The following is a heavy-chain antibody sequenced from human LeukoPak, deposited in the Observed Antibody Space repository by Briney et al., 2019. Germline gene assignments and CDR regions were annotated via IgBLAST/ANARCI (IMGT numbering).Heavy chain of an antibody. CDR1: GFIFSSYA. J-gene: IGHJ4*02. D-gene: IGHD6-19*01. CDR2: ISYDGSSK. CDR3: AKDRVEGKQWLAQFDY. V-gene: IGHV3-30*18. Sequence: PGGSLRLSCAASGFIFSSYAMYWVRQAPGKGLDWVAVISYDGSSKYYGDPVKGRFTISRDNSKSTLYLQMNSLRAEDAAVYYCAKDRVEGKQWLAQFDYWGQGTLVTVSS.